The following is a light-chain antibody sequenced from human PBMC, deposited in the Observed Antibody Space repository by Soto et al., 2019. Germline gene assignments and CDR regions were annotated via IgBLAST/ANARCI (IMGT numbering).Light chain of an antibody. Sequence: QSVLAQPPSVSGAPGQRVTISCTGSSSNVGAGYEVHWYQHLPGTAPKVLIYGNTNRPSGVPDRFSGSKSGTSASLAITGLQPEDEADYYCQSYDNTLGGHVVFGGGTKVTVL. V-gene: IGLV1-40*01. CDR1: SSNVGAGYE. CDR2: GNT. CDR3: QSYDNTLGGHVV. J-gene: IGLJ2*01.